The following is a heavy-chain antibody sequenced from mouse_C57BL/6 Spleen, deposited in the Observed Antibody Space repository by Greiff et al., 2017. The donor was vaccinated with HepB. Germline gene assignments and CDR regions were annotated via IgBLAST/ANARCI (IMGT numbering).Heavy chain of an antibody. Sequence: QVQLKESGPGLVQPSQSLSITCTVSGFSLTSYGVHWVRQSPGKGLEWLGVIWSGGSTDYNAAYISRLSISKDNSKSQVFFKMNSLHADDTAIYYCARKDGYHPYYYAMDYWGQGTSVTVSS. CDR3: ARKDGYHPYYYAMDY. CDR2: IWSGGST. CDR1: GFSLTSYG. D-gene: IGHD2-3*01. V-gene: IGHV2-2*01. J-gene: IGHJ4*01.